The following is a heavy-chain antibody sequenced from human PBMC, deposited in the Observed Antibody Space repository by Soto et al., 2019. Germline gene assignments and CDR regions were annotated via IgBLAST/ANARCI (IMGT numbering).Heavy chain of an antibody. D-gene: IGHD1-26*01. Sequence: ASVKVSCKXSGYTFTGYYMHWVRQAPGQGLEWMGWINPNSGGTNYAQKFQGRVTMTRDTSISTAYMELSRLRSDDTALYYCARVKEWELPPLDYWGQGTLVTVSS. CDR1: GYTFTGYY. CDR2: INPNSGGT. CDR3: ARVKEWELPPLDY. V-gene: IGHV1-2*02. J-gene: IGHJ4*02.